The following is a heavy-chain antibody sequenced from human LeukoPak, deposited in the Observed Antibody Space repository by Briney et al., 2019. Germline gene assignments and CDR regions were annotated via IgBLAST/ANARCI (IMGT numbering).Heavy chain of an antibody. CDR3: AKGVLPTIFGVVIMNWFDP. Sequence: GGSLRLSCAASGFTFSSYAMSWVRQAPGKGLEWVSAISGSGGSTYYADSVKGRFTISRDNSKNTLYLQMNSLRAEDTAVYYCAKGVLPTIFGVVIMNWFDPWGQGTLVTVSS. J-gene: IGHJ5*02. V-gene: IGHV3-23*01. D-gene: IGHD3-3*01. CDR1: GFTFSSYA. CDR2: ISGSGGST.